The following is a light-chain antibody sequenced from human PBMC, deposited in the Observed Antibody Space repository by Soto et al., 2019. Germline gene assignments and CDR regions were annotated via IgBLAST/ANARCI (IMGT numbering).Light chain of an antibody. CDR2: NVS. CDR3: QQYNDYSRT. Sequence: DIQMTQSPSTLSASVGDRVTITCRASQSVSSWLAWYQQKPGRAPKLVIYNVSTLESGVPPRFSGTGSGTEFTLTISSLQPDDFATYYCQQYNDYSRTFGQGTKVEIK. V-gene: IGKV1-5*01. CDR1: QSVSSW. J-gene: IGKJ1*01.